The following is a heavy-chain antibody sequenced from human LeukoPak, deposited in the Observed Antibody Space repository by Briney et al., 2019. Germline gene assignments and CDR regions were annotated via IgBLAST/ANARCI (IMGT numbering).Heavy chain of an antibody. J-gene: IGHJ4*02. CDR1: EYTFTGYY. Sequence: GASVKVSCKASEYTFTGYYMHWVRQAPGQGLEWMGWINPNSGATNYARKFQGRVTMTRDTSISTAYMELSSLRSDDTAVYYGAREIAAGGWRGFDYWGQGTLVTVSS. CDR2: INPNSGAT. CDR3: AREIAAGGWRGFDY. D-gene: IGHD6-13*01. V-gene: IGHV1-2*02.